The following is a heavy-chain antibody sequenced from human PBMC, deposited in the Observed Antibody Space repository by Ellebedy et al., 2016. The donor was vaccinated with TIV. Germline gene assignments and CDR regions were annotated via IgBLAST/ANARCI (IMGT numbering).Heavy chain of an antibody. CDR1: GGSFGDYY. Sequence: SETLSLTXAVYGGSFGDYYWSWIRQPPGKGLEWIGSINHRGSTNYKPSLKSRVTISIDTSNNQFSLKLRSVTAADTAVYRCARGLNNYGSGRDWFDPWGQGTLVTVSS. CDR2: INHRGST. V-gene: IGHV4-34*01. J-gene: IGHJ5*02. CDR3: ARGLNNYGSGRDWFDP. D-gene: IGHD3-10*01.